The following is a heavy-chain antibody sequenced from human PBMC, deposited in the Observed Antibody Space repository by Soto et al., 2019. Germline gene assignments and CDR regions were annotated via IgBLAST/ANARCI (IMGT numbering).Heavy chain of an antibody. V-gene: IGHV3-53*01. CDR2: IYSGGST. J-gene: IGHJ6*02. CDR3: ARDSRYIVGDTTPSEYYGMDV. Sequence: PGGSLRHSCAASVFTVSSNYMSWLRQAPGKGLEWVSVIYSGGSTYYADSVKGRFTISRDNSKNTLYLQMNSLRAEDTAVYYCARDSRYIVGDTTPSEYYGMDVCGLGTTLTVSS. CDR1: VFTVSSNY. D-gene: IGHD1-26*01.